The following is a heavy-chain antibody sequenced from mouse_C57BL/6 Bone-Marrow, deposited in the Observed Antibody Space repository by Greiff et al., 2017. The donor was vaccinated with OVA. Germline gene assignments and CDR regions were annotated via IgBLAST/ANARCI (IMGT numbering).Heavy chain of an antibody. CDR2: ISGGGGNT. Sequence: EVKLMESGGGLVKPGGSLKLSCAASGFTFSSYTMSWVRQTPEKRLEWVATISGGGGNTYYPDSVKGRFTISRDNAKNTLYLQMSSLRSEDTALYYCARHEGPRFAYWGQGTLVTVSA. D-gene: IGHD3-3*01. CDR1: GFTFSSYT. V-gene: IGHV5-9*01. J-gene: IGHJ3*01. CDR3: ARHEGPRFAY.